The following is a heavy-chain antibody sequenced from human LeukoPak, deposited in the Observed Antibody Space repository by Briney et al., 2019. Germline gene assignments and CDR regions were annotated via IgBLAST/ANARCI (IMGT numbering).Heavy chain of an antibody. CDR3: ASPTYYYDSSGPSRAFDI. V-gene: IGHV1-69*13. CDR2: IIPIFGTA. Sequence: SVKVSCKASGYTFTSHYMHWVRQAPGQGLEWMGGIIPIFGTANYAQKFQGRVTITADESTSTAYMELSSLRSEDTAVYYCASPTYYYDSSGPSRAFDIWGQGTMVTASS. CDR1: GYTFTSHY. J-gene: IGHJ3*02. D-gene: IGHD3-22*01.